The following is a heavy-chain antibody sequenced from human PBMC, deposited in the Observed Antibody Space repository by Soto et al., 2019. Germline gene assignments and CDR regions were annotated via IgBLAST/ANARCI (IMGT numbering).Heavy chain of an antibody. CDR2: IWYDGSNK. V-gene: IGHV3-33*01. CDR3: ARGPFYYGSGSHPYYIDY. J-gene: IGHJ4*02. D-gene: IGHD3-10*01. CDR1: GFTFSSYG. Sequence: PGGSLRLSCAASGFTFSSYGMHWVRQAPGKGLEWVAVIWYDGSNKYYADSVKGRITISRDNSKKMLYLQMNSLRAEDTAVYYCARGPFYYGSGSHPYYIDYWGQGTLVTVAS.